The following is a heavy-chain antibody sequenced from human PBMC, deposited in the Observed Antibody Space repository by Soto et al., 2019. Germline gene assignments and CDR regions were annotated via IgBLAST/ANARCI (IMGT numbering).Heavy chain of an antibody. J-gene: IGHJ4*02. CDR1: DVSITSSNNF. CDR3: ARDASSKWHYFDY. V-gene: IGHV4-39*07. Sequence: KPXETLSLACPVSDVSITSSNNFWGWIRQPPGKGLEWIGTIFYGGNTYYNPSLKSRVTMSVDTFKNQSSLKLSSVTAADKAIYFCARDASSKWHYFDYWGQGILVTVSS. CDR2: IFYGGNT. D-gene: IGHD6-13*01.